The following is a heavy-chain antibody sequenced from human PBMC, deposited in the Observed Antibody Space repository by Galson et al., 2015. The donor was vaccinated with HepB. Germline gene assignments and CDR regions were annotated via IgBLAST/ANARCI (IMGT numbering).Heavy chain of an antibody. CDR1: GFTFSSYA. CDR3: AREGRWLQLGAFSAFDI. V-gene: IGHV3-30-3*01. Sequence: SLRLSCAASGFTFSSYAMHWVRQAPGKGLEWVAVISYDGSNKYYADSVKGRFTISRGNSKNTLYLQMNSLRAEDTAVYYCAREGRWLQLGAFSAFDIWGQGTMITVSS. CDR2: ISYDGSNK. D-gene: IGHD5-24*01. J-gene: IGHJ3*02.